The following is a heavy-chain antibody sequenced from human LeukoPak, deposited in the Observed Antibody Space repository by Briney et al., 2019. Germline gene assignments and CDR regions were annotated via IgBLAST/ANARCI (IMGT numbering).Heavy chain of an antibody. D-gene: IGHD3-10*01. CDR1: GGSTSNYY. CDR3: ARGYYGSGSYNWFDP. V-gene: IGHV4-59*08. Sequence: SETLSLTCTVSGGSTSNYYWSWIRQPPGKGLEWIGYIYYSGSTNYNPSLKSRVTISIDTPKNQFSLKLTSVTAADTAVYFCARGYYGSGSYNWFDPWGQGTLVTVSS. J-gene: IGHJ5*02. CDR2: IYYSGST.